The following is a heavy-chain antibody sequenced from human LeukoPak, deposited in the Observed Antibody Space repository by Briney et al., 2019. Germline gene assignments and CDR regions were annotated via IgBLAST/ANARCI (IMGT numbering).Heavy chain of an antibody. V-gene: IGHV3-74*01. CDR1: GFTFSSYG. CDR3: TRGTAVAGTDY. Sequence: GGTLRLSCAASGFTFSSYGMHWVRQAPGKGLVWVSRINSDGSSTSYADSVKGRFTISRDNAKNTLYLQMNSLRDEDTAVYYCTRGTAVAGTDYRGQGILVTVSS. CDR2: INSDGSST. J-gene: IGHJ4*02. D-gene: IGHD6-19*01.